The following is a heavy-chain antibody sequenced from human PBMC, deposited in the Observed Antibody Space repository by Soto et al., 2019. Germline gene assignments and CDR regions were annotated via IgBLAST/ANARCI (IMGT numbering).Heavy chain of an antibody. J-gene: IGHJ4*02. D-gene: IGHD3-22*01. Sequence: QVQLQESGPGLVKPSQTLSLTCTVSGGSISSDNFYWSWIRQHPGKGLEWIGYIYYSGSTYYNPSLKSRVSISVDTSKNQFSLKLSSVTAADTAVYYCARATYYYDSGGYYPFDYWGQGTLVTVSS. CDR2: IYYSGST. CDR3: ARATYYYDSGGYYPFDY. CDR1: GGSISSDNFY. V-gene: IGHV4-31*03.